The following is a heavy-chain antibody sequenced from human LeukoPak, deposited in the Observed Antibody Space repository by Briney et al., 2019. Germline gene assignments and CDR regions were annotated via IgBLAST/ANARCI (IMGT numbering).Heavy chain of an antibody. D-gene: IGHD3-9*01. CDR3: AKGYFDWLSPDY. J-gene: IGHJ4*02. CDR1: GFTFSSYA. Sequence: SGGSLRLSCAASGFTFSSYAMSWVRQAPGKGLEWVSAISGSGGSTYYADSVKGRFTISRDNSKNTLYLLMNSLRAEDTAVYYCAKGYFDWLSPDYWGQGTLVTVSS. CDR2: ISGSGGST. V-gene: IGHV3-23*01.